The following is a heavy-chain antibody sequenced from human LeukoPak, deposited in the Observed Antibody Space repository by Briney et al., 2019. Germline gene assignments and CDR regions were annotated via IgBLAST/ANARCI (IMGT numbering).Heavy chain of an antibody. CDR3: ARATPAYYYDTHQAFDI. V-gene: IGHV4-31*03. Sequence: SETLSLTCTVSGDSIRGGGYYWSWIRQHPGKGLEWIGYIYYSGSTYYNPSLKSRLTISVDTSKNQFSLKLSSVTAADTAVYYCARATPAYYYDTHQAFDIWGQGTMVTVSS. CDR2: IYYSGST. CDR1: GDSIRGGGYY. J-gene: IGHJ3*02. D-gene: IGHD3-22*01.